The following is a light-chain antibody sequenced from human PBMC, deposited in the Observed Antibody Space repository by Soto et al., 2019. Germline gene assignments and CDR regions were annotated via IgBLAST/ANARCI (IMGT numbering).Light chain of an antibody. Sequence: QSALTQPASVSGSPGQSITISCTGTSSDVGAYDYVSWYQQHPGEVPKLMIFDVSDRPSGVSNRFSGSKSGNTASLTIPGLQAEDEADYYCSSFTTSTSDVFGTGTKLTVL. V-gene: IGLV2-14*03. J-gene: IGLJ1*01. CDR3: SSFTTSTSDV. CDR1: SSDVGAYDY. CDR2: DVS.